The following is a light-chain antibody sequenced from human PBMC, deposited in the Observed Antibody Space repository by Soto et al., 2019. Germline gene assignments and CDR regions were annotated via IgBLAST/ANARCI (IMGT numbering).Light chain of an antibody. CDR3: RQAHSLPWT. Sequence: DIQMTQSPSSVSASPGDRANITCRASQGINSCVGWYQQKPGEAPKLLIYSTSFLQSGVPSRFSGSGSGTDFILTISSLQHEAFSTYFYRQAHSLPWTFGRGTKVELK. CDR2: STS. V-gene: IGKV1-12*02. J-gene: IGKJ1*01. CDR1: QGINSC.